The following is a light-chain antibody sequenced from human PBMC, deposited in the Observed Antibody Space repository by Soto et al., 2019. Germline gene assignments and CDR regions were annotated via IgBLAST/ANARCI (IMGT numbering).Light chain of an antibody. CDR1: SSDVGVYNY. V-gene: IGLV2-11*01. J-gene: IGLJ2*01. CDR2: DVS. CDR3: CSYAGSYTGV. Sequence: QLVLTQPRSVSGSPGQSVAISCTGTSSDVGVYNYVSWYQQHPGKAPKVIISDVSVRPSGVPDRFSGSKSGNTASLTITGLQAEDEADYYCCSYAGSYTGVFGGGTKLTVL.